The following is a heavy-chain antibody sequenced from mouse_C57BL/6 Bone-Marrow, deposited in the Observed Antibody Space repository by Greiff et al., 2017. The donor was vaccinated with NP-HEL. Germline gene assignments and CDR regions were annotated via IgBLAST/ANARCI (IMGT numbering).Heavy chain of an antibody. J-gene: IGHJ4*01. Sequence: VQLQQPGAELVKPGASVKLSCKASGYTFTSYWMHWVKQRPGQGLEWIGMIHPNSGSTNYNEKFKSKATLTVDKSSSTAYMQLSSLTSEDSAVYYCARLKGDYDGATDYWGQGTSVTVSS. CDR2: IHPNSGST. D-gene: IGHD2-4*01. CDR1: GYTFTSYW. CDR3: ARLKGDYDGATDY. V-gene: IGHV1-64*01.